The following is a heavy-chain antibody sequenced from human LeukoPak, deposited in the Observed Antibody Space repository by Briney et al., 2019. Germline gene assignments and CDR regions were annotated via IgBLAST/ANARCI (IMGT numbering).Heavy chain of an antibody. J-gene: IGHJ6*03. CDR3: ARVVVGATKYYYYYYYMDV. D-gene: IGHD1-26*01. CDR1: GFTFNNYG. V-gene: IGHV3-30*02. Sequence: GGSLRLSCAASGFTFNNYGMHWVRQAPGKGLEWVAFIRYNGNNQYYADSVKGRFTISRDNSKNTLYLQMNSLRAEDTAVYYCARVVVGATKYYYYYYYMDVWGKGTTVTVSS. CDR2: IRYNGNNQ.